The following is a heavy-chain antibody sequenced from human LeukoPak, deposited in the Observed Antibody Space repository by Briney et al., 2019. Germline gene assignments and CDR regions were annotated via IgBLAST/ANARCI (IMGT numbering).Heavy chain of an antibody. Sequence: ASVKVSCKASGYSLKDYFIHWVRQAPGQGPEWLACINTKRGEKDYGQQFRGRFNMPRDMARSTIYLELNTLRAGETATNSLARADSSDNSYSILYLDPWGRGSLVTVSS. CDR1: GYSLKDYF. CDR3: ARADSSDNSYSILYLDP. J-gene: IGHJ5*02. V-gene: IGHV1-2*02. CDR2: INTKRGEK. D-gene: IGHD2-21*02.